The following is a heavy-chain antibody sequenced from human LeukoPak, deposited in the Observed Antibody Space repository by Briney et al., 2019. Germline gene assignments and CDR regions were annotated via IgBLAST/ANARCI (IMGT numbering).Heavy chain of an antibody. V-gene: IGHV4-59*12. CDR2: IYYSGST. Sequence: SSETLSLTCTVSGYSISRGYYWSWIRQPPGKGLEWIGYIYYSGSTNYNPSLKSRVTISVDTSKNQFSLKLSSVTAADTAVYYCASHNYYGSGSYIDYWGQGTLVTVSS. J-gene: IGHJ4*02. D-gene: IGHD3-10*01. CDR1: GYSISRGYY. CDR3: ASHNYYGSGSYIDY.